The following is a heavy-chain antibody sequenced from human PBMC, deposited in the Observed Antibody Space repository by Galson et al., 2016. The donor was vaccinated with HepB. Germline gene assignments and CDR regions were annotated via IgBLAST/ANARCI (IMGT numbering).Heavy chain of an antibody. V-gene: IGHV3-64D*09. CDR3: VKGVSTTWHRSQGDH. Sequence: SLRLSCAASGFTFSSYAMHWARQAPGKGLEYVSAISSNGGSTYYADSVKGRFTISRDNSKNTLYLQMSSLRAEGTAVYYCVKGVSTTWHRSQGDHWGQGTLVTVSS. CDR2: ISSNGGST. D-gene: IGHD3-10*01. CDR1: GFTFSSYA. J-gene: IGHJ4*02.